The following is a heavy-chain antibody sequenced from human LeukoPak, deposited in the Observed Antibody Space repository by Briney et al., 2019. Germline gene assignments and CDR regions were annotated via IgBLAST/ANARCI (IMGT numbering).Heavy chain of an antibody. CDR1: GFTFSSYE. CDR2: IKSKTHDGTT. Sequence: GGSLRLSCAASGFTFSSYEMNWVRQAPGKGLECVGRIKSKTHDGTTDYAAPVKGRFTISRDDSKNTLYLQMNSLKTEDTAVYYCTTSFSAGIDYWGQGTLVTVSS. V-gene: IGHV3-15*01. D-gene: IGHD1-14*01. J-gene: IGHJ4*02. CDR3: TTSFSAGIDY.